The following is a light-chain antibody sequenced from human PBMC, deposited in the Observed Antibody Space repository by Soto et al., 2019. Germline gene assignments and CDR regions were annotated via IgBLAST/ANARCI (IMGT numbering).Light chain of an antibody. J-gene: IGKJ3*01. CDR2: GAS. V-gene: IGKV3-20*01. CDR3: QHYSSSPPEFT. CDR1: QSVSTNY. Sequence: EIGLTQSPATLSLSPVERATLSCRASQSVSTNYLAWYQQRPGQAPRLLIFGASYRATGIPDRFSGSGSGTDFTLTISRLEPEDFAVYYCQHYSSSPPEFTFGPGTKVDSK.